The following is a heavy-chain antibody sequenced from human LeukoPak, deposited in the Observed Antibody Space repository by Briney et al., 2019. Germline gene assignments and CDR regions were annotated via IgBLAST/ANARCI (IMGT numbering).Heavy chain of an antibody. CDR2: ISVSGST. V-gene: IGHV3-23*01. Sequence: GGSLRLSCAASGFTFGTYAMTWVRQAPGKGLEWISSISVSGSTYSADSVKGRFTISRDNSKNTLYLQMNSLRAEDTAIYFCAKADIVATRLLDYWGQGTLVTVSS. CDR3: AKADIVATRLLDY. J-gene: IGHJ4*02. CDR1: GFTFGTYA. D-gene: IGHD5-12*01.